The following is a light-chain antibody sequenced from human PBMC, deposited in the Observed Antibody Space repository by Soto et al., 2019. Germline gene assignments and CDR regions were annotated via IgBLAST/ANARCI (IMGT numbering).Light chain of an antibody. J-gene: IGKJ5*01. Sequence: DIQMTQSPSSLSASVGDRVIITCRASQTISSHLNWYQQKPGKAPNLLVYAASGLQSGVPSRFSGSGSGTDFTLTISSLQPEDFATYYCQQSYRTPITFGQGTRLEIK. V-gene: IGKV1-39*01. CDR3: QQSYRTPIT. CDR2: AAS. CDR1: QTISSH.